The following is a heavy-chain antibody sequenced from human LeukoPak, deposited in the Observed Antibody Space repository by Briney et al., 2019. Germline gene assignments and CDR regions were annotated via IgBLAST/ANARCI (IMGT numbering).Heavy chain of an antibody. CDR3: ARGWGPTGLDY. J-gene: IGHJ4*02. CDR2: INPNSDGT. V-gene: IGHV1-2*02. Sequence: GASVKVSCKASGYTFTSYDINWVRQAPGQGLQWMGWINPNSDGTILAQKFQGRVTMTRDTSFKTAYMDLTSLKSDDTAVYYCARGWGPTGLDYWGQGTLVTVS. D-gene: IGHD3-9*01. CDR1: GYTFTSYD.